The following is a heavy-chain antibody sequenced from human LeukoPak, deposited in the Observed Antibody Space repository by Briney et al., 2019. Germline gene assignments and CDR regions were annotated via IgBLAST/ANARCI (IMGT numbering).Heavy chain of an antibody. V-gene: IGHV3-30*02. CDR3: AKDTGRDYYYMDV. Sequence: GGSLRLSCAASAFTFSRYGMHWVSLAPGERLEWLAFIWSDGSNKYYADSVKGRFTISRDNSKNTLFLQMNSLRVEDTAVYYCAKDTGRDYYYMDVWGKGTTVTIPS. D-gene: IGHD2-8*02. CDR2: IWSDGSNK. CDR1: AFTFSRYG. J-gene: IGHJ6*03.